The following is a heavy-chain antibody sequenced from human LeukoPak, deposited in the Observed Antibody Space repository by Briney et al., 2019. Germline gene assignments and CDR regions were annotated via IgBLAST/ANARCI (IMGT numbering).Heavy chain of an antibody. D-gene: IGHD2-15*01. V-gene: IGHV3-66*01. CDR1: GFTVTNNY. J-gene: IGHJ6*02. CDR2: IYAGGTT. CDR3: AREGYAWGPRYGMDV. Sequence: GGSLRLSCAASGFTVTNNYMSWVRQAPGKGLEWVAVIYAGGTTSYADSVKGRFTISRDSSKNTLYLQMNSLRAEDTAVYYCAREGYAWGPRYGMDVWGQGTTVA.